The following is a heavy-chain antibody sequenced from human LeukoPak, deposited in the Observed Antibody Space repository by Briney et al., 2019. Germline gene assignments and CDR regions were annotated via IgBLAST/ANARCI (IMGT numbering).Heavy chain of an antibody. CDR2: IYYSGST. V-gene: IGHV4-39*01. CDR3: ARHLAYYGVGGTFDY. D-gene: IGHD1-26*01. CDR1: GGSISSSSYY. J-gene: IGHJ4*02. Sequence: SETLSLTCTVSGGSISSSSYYWGWIRQPPGKGLERIGSIYYSGSTYYNPSLKSRVTISVDTSKNQFSLKLSSVTAADTAVYYCARHLAYYGVGGTFDYWGQGTLVTVSS.